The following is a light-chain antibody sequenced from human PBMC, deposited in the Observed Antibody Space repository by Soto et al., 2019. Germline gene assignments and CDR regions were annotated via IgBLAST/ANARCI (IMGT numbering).Light chain of an antibody. Sequence: EIVLTQSPGPLSLSPGERATPSCRAIQSVSSSYLAWYQQKPGQAPRLLIYGASSRATGIPDRFSGSGSGTDFTLTISRLEPEDFAVYFCQHYGSSPPVTFGQGTRLEIK. J-gene: IGKJ5*01. CDR1: QSVSSSY. V-gene: IGKV3-20*01. CDR2: GAS. CDR3: QHYGSSPPVT.